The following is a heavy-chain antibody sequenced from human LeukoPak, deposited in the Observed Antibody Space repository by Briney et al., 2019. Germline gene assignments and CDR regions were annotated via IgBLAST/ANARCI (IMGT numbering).Heavy chain of an antibody. D-gene: IGHD4-17*01. CDR1: GFTVSSNY. Sequence: GGSLRLSCAASGFTVSSNYMSWVRQAPGKGLEWVSVIYSGGSTYYADSVKGRFTISRDNSKNTLYFQMNSLRAEDTAVYYCARAGPYGDYDDYWGQGTLVTVSS. J-gene: IGHJ4*02. CDR2: IYSGGST. CDR3: ARAGPYGDYDDY. V-gene: IGHV3-53*01.